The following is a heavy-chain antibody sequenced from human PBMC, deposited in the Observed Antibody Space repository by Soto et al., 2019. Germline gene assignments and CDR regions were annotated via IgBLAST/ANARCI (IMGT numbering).Heavy chain of an antibody. J-gene: IGHJ4*02. CDR1: GFNFSSYA. CDR2: ISYDGSNK. Sequence: QVQLVESGGGVVQPGRSLRLSCAASGFNFSSYAMHWVRQAPGKGLEWVAVISYDGSNKYYADSVKGRFTISRDNSKNTLYLQMNSLRAEDTAVYYCARDLESSGWYDYWGQGTLVTVSS. V-gene: IGHV3-30-3*01. D-gene: IGHD6-19*01. CDR3: ARDLESSGWYDY.